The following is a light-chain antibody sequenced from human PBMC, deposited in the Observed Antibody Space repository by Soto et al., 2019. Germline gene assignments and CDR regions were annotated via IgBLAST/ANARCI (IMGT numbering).Light chain of an antibody. Sequence: QSALTQPPSASGSPGQSVTISCTGTSSDVGAYNYVSWYQQLPGKAPKLLIYEVSKRPSGVPDSFSGSKSGNTASLTVSGLQAEDEADYYCTSYAGTYSFFYVFGTGTKVTVL. CDR3: TSYAGTYSFFYV. V-gene: IGLV2-8*01. CDR2: EVS. J-gene: IGLJ1*01. CDR1: SSDVGAYNY.